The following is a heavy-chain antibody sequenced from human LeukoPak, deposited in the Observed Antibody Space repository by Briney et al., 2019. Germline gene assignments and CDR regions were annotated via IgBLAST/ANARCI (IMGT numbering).Heavy chain of an antibody. CDR1: GGTFSSYA. V-gene: IGHV1-69*05. Sequence: SVKVSCKASGGTFSSYAISWVRQAPGQGLEWMGGIIPIFGTANYAQKFQGRVTITTDESTSTAYMELSSLRSEDTAVYYCARVRGIVVVPAARGNLDYWGQGTLVTVSS. CDR3: ARVRGIVVVPAARGNLDY. D-gene: IGHD2-2*01. J-gene: IGHJ4*02. CDR2: IIPIFGTA.